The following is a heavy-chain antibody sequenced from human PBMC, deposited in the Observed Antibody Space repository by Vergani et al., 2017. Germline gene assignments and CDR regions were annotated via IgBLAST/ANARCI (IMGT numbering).Heavy chain of an antibody. CDR1: GFTFDDYA. D-gene: IGHD5-12*01. Sequence: EVQLVESGGGLVQPGRSLRLSCAASGFTFDDYAMHWVRQAPGKGLEWVSGVSWNSGSIGYADSVKGRFTISRDNAKNSLYLQMNSLRAEDTALYYCAKDLRSWLSKGFDYWGQGTLVTVSS. CDR3: AKDLRSWLSKGFDY. J-gene: IGHJ4*02. V-gene: IGHV3-9*01. CDR2: VSWNSGSI.